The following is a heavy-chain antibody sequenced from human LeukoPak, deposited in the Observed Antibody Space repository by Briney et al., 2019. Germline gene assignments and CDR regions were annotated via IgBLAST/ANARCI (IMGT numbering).Heavy chain of an antibody. CDR1: GYTFTSYG. D-gene: IGHD6-13*01. J-gene: IGHJ6*02. V-gene: IGHV1-18*01. CDR2: ISAYNGNT. Sequence: ASVNVSCKASGYTFTSYGISWVRRAPGQGLEWMGWISAYNGNTNYAQKLQGRVTMTTDTSTSTAYMELRSLRSDDTAVYYCARDGVSSSSWYYYGMDVWGQGTTVTVSS. CDR3: ARDGVSSSSWYYYGMDV.